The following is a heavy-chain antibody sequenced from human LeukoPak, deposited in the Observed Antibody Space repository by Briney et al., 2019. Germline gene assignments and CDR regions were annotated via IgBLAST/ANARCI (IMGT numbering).Heavy chain of an antibody. CDR1: GFTLRSYA. CDR3: AKVRVGATIDD. D-gene: IGHD1-26*01. J-gene: IGHJ4*02. V-gene: IGHV3-23*01. CDR2: ISESGVGT. Sequence: GGSLRLSCVASGFTLRSYAMHLVRQAPGKGLEWVSGISESGVGTNYADSVRGRFTHSRDNSKNTLYLQMNSLRGEDTAVYYCAKVRVGATIDDWGQGSLVSVSS.